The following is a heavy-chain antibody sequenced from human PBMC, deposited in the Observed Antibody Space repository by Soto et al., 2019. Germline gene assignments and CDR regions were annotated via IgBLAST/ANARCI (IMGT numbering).Heavy chain of an antibody. Sequence: SETLSLTCTVSGGSISSYYWSWIRQPPGKGLEWIGYIYYSGSTNYNPSLKSRVTISVDTSKNQFSLKLSSVTAADTAVYYCARDCGRFLECYGMDVWGQGTTVTV. J-gene: IGHJ6*02. D-gene: IGHD3-3*01. V-gene: IGHV4-59*01. CDR2: IYYSGST. CDR1: GGSISSYY. CDR3: ARDCGRFLECYGMDV.